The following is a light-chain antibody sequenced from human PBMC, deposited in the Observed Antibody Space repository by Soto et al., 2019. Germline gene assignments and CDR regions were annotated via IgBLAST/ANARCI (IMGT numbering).Light chain of an antibody. CDR3: QQYNTHSWA. CDR1: HTITTW. Sequence: DIQMTQSPSTLSASVGDTVTITCRASHTITTWLAWYQQKPGKAPKLLIYDGSTLDSGVPSRFSGSGSGIEFTLTISSLQPDDFATYHCQQYNTHSWAFGQGTKVDIK. CDR2: DGS. V-gene: IGKV1-5*01. J-gene: IGKJ1*01.